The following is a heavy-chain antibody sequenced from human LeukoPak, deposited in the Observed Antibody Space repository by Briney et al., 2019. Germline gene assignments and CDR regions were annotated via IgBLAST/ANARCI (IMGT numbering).Heavy chain of an antibody. Sequence: ASVKVSCKASGYTFTSYYMHWVRQAPGQGLEWMGIINPIGGSTSSAQKFQGRVTMTRDTSTSTVYMGLSSLRSEGTAVYYCAREDTAMVIDYWGQGTLVTVSS. CDR1: GYTFTSYY. J-gene: IGHJ4*02. V-gene: IGHV1-46*01. CDR3: AREDTAMVIDY. D-gene: IGHD5-18*01. CDR2: INPIGGST.